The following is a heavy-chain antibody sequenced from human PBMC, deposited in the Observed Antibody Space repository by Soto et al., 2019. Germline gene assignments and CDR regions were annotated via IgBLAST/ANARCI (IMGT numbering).Heavy chain of an antibody. CDR3: ARGDGLWFGELPFDY. J-gene: IGHJ4*02. V-gene: IGHV3-33*01. D-gene: IGHD3-10*01. Sequence: QVQLVESGGGVVQPGRSLRLSCAASGFTFSSYGMHWVRQAPGKGLEWVAVIWYDGSNKYYADSVKGRFTISRDNSKNTLYLQMNSLRAEDTAVYYCARGDGLWFGELPFDYWGQGTLVTVSS. CDR1: GFTFSSYG. CDR2: IWYDGSNK.